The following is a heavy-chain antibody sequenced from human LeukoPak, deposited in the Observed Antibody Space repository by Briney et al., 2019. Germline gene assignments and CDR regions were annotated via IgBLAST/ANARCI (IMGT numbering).Heavy chain of an antibody. CDR2: IYYSGGT. Sequence: SETLSLTCTVSGGSISSSSYYWGWIRQPPGKGLEWIGSIYYSGGTYYNPSLKSRVTISVDTSKNQFSLKLSSVTAADTAVYYCARLLKVTMVRGVMIGWFDPWGQGTLVTVSS. J-gene: IGHJ5*02. V-gene: IGHV4-39*01. D-gene: IGHD3-10*01. CDR3: ARLLKVTMVRGVMIGWFDP. CDR1: GGSISSSSYY.